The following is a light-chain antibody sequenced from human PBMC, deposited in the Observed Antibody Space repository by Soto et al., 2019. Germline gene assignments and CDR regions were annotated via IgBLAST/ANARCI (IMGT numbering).Light chain of an antibody. Sequence: DTVLTQSPGTLSLSPGERATLSCRASQSVSSSYLAWYQQKPGQAPRRLIYGASSRATGIPDRFSGSGSGTDFNLTISRLEPEDFAVYYCQQYGSSPPWTFGQGTKVEIK. CDR3: QQYGSSPPWT. V-gene: IGKV3-20*01. CDR1: QSVSSSY. CDR2: GAS. J-gene: IGKJ1*01.